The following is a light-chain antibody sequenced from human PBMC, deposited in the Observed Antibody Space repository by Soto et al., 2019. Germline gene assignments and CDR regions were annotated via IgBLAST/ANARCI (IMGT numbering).Light chain of an antibody. V-gene: IGKV3-15*01. CDR2: SAS. J-gene: IGKJ1*01. CDR3: QQYNNWPWT. Sequence: EIVMTQSPATLSASPGGRATISCRASQSISDTLAWYQQKPGQAPRLLIYSASRWPPGFPARFSGSGSGTDFTLTISSLQSEDFAIYYCQQYNNWPWTFGQGTKVEIK. CDR1: QSISDT.